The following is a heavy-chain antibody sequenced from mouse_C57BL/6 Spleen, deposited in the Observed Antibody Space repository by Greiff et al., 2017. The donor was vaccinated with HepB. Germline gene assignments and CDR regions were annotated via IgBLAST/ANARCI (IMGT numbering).Heavy chain of an antibody. Sequence: VQLQQSGAELAKPGASVKLSCKASGYTFTSYWMHWVKQRPGQGLEWIGYINPSSGYTKYNQKFKDKATLTAEKSSSTDYLQMSSLTYEDSAVYYCAREGLRPWFAYWGQGTLVTVSA. D-gene: IGHD2-4*01. CDR2: INPSSGYT. J-gene: IGHJ3*01. V-gene: IGHV1-7*01. CDR3: AREGLRPWFAY. CDR1: GYTFTSYW.